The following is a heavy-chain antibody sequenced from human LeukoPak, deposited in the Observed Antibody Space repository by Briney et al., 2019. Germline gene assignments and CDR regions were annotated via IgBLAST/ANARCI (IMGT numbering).Heavy chain of an antibody. CDR3: ARSSSGWYWGFDY. Sequence: SETLSLTCTVSGGSISSYYWSWIRQPPGKGLEWLGYIYYSGSTSYNPSLKSRVTISVDTSKNQFSLKLSSVTAADTAVYYCARSSSGWYWGFDYWGQGTLVTVSS. D-gene: IGHD6-19*01. CDR1: GGSISSYY. J-gene: IGHJ4*02. V-gene: IGHV4-59*01. CDR2: IYYSGST.